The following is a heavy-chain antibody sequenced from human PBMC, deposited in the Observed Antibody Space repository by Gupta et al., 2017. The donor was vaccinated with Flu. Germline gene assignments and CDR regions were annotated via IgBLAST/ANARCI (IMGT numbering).Heavy chain of an antibody. CDR3: ARRNRYAKTFDH. CDR1: RDSITRKDYL. D-gene: IGHD1/OR15-1a*01. J-gene: IGHJ5*02. CDR2: ADSRGTT. V-gene: IGHV4-39*01. Sequence: QLQLHESGPGLVKPAETRYLICTVSRDSITRKDYLWGWTHQAPGKGMEWIRRADSRGTTFYSPSLKSRSTMSVDTSESQFSLRLNSVTAADTAIYYCARRNRYAKTFDHWGQGTPVTVSS.